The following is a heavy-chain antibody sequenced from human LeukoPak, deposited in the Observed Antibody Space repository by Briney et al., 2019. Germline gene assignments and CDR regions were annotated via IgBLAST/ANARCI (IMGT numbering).Heavy chain of an antibody. J-gene: IGHJ5*02. CDR2: MNPNSGNT. CDR3: ARVQWEPFLCPRFDP. Sequence: GASVKVSCKASGYTFTSYDINWVRQATGQGLEWMGWMNPNSGNTGYAQKFQGRVTMTRNTSISTAYMELSSLRSEDTAVYYCARVQWEPFLCPRFDPWGQGTLVSVSS. CDR1: GYTFTSYD. V-gene: IGHV1-8*01. D-gene: IGHD1-26*01.